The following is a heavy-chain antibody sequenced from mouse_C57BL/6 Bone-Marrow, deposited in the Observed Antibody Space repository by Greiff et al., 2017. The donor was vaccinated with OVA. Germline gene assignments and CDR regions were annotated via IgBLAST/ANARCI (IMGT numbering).Heavy chain of an antibody. CDR1: GFNIKDYY. Sequence: DVKLVESGAELVKPGASVKLSCTASGFNIKDYYMHWVKQRTEQGLEWIGRIDPEDGDTKYAPKFQGQATITADTSSNTAYLQLSSLTSEDTAVYYCATYYGGSSYDYWGQGTTLTVSS. D-gene: IGHD1-1*01. CDR3: ATYYGGSSYDY. J-gene: IGHJ2*01. V-gene: IGHV14-2*01. CDR2: IDPEDGDT.